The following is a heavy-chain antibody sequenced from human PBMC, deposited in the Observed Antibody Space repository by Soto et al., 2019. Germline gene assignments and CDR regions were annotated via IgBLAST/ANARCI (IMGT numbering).Heavy chain of an antibody. Sequence: SETLSLTCTVSGGSISSYYWSWIRQPPGKGLEWIGYIYYSGSTNYNPSLKSRVTISVDTSKNQFSLKLNSVNAADTAVYYCERGYSSLDYWGQGTLVTVSS. J-gene: IGHJ4*02. CDR2: IYYSGST. CDR3: ERGYSSLDY. CDR1: GGSISSYY. D-gene: IGHD4-4*01. V-gene: IGHV4-59*01.